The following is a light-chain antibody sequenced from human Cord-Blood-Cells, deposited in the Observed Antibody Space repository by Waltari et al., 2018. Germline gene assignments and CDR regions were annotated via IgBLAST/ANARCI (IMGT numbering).Light chain of an antibody. Sequence: QSALTQPAVVFGSLGPPITIYCTGTRSDVGGYNSVPWYQQHPGKAPKLMIYDVSNRPSGVSNRFSGSKSGNTASLTISGLQAEDEADYYCSSYTSSSTLYVFGTGTKVTVL. CDR3: SSYTSSSTLYV. J-gene: IGLJ1*01. CDR1: RSDVGGYNS. V-gene: IGLV2-14*03. CDR2: DVS.